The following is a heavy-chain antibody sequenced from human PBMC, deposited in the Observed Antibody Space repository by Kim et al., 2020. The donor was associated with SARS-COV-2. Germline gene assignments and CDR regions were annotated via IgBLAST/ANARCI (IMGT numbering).Heavy chain of an antibody. Sequence: GGSLRLSCAASGFTFSSYAMHWVRQAPGKGLEWVAVISYDGSNKYYADSVKGRFTISRDNSKNTLYLQMNSLRAEDTAVYYCARDQYYYDSSGYSDFDYWGQGTLVTVSS. CDR2: ISYDGSNK. CDR3: ARDQYYYDSSGYSDFDY. J-gene: IGHJ4*02. CDR1: GFTFSSYA. D-gene: IGHD3-22*01. V-gene: IGHV3-30-3*01.